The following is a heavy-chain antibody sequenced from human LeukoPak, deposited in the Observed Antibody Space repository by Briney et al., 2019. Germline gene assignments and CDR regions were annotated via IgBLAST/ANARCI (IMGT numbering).Heavy chain of an antibody. D-gene: IGHD6-19*01. CDR3: ASVYSGGWYFDY. CDR1: GYSFTSNV. J-gene: IGHJ4*02. V-gene: IGHV1-18*01. CDR2: ISAYNGNT. Sequence: ASVKVSCKASGYSFTSNVISWVRQAPGQGLEWMGWISAYNGNTNYAQKLQGRVTMTTDTSTSTAYMELRSLRSDDTAVYYCASVYSGGWYFDYWGQGTLVTVSS.